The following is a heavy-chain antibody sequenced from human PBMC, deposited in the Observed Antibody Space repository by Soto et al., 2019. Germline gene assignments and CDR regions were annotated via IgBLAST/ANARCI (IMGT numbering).Heavy chain of an antibody. CDR3: ARSPVDIVATLIDY. V-gene: IGHV4-31*03. Sequence: QVQLQESGPGLVKPSQTLSLTCTVSGGSISSGGYYCSWIRQHPGKGLEWIGYIYYSGSTYYNPSLKSRVTISVDTSKNQFSLKLSSVTAADTAVYYCARSPVDIVATLIDYWGQGTLVTVSS. J-gene: IGHJ4*02. CDR2: IYYSGST. D-gene: IGHD5-12*01. CDR1: GGSISSGGYY.